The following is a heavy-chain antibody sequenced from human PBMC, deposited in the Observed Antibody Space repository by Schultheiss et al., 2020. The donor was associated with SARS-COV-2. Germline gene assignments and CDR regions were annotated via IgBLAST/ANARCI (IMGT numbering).Heavy chain of an antibody. CDR2: MFYSGST. CDR1: GGSISSSSYY. Sequence: SETLSLTCTVSGGSISSSSYYWGWIRQPPGKGLEWIGTMFYSGSTYYNPSLKSRVTISVDTSKNQFSLKLSSVTAADTAVYYCARDLYGMDVWGQGTTVTVSS. J-gene: IGHJ6*02. CDR3: ARDLYGMDV. V-gene: IGHV4-39*07.